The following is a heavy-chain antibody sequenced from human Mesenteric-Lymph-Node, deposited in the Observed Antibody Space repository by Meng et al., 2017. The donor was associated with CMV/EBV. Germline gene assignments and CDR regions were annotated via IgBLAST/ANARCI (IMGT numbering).Heavy chain of an antibody. CDR1: GFTFSTYS. CDR3: ARAQSLGVLHYFDY. J-gene: IGHJ4*02. Sequence: GESLKISCAASGFTFSTYSINWVRQAPGKGLEWVSSINSHSTYIYYADSVKGRFTISRDNAKNSVYLQMNSLRAEDTAVYYCARAQSLGVLHYFDYWGQGTLVTVSS. CDR2: INSHSTYI. D-gene: IGHD3-16*01. V-gene: IGHV3-21*01.